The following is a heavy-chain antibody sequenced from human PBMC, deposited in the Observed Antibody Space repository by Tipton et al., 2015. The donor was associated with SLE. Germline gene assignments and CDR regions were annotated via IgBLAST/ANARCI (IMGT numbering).Heavy chain of an antibody. J-gene: IGHJ3*02. CDR3: ARDAEVVCDAFDI. V-gene: IGHV4-59*01. Sequence: TLSLTCTVSGGSISSYYWSWIRQPPGKGLEWIVYIYYSGSTNYNPSLKSRVTISVDTSKNQFSLKLSSVTAADTAVYYCARDAEVVCDAFDIWGQGTVVTVSS. CDR2: IYYSGST. D-gene: IGHD2-2*01. CDR1: GGSISSYY.